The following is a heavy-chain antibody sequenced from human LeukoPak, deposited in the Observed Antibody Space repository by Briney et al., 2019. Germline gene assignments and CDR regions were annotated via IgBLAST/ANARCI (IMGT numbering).Heavy chain of an antibody. V-gene: IGHV3-15*07. Sequence: GGSLRLSCAASGFSFNNAWMNWVRQAPGKGLEWVGRIRSETVGGTTESAAPVKGRFIISRDDSKNMLYLQMNSLKIEDTAVYYCTLGSNRYDSSDFDYWGQGTLVTVSS. CDR1: GFSFNNAW. CDR2: IRSETVGGTT. D-gene: IGHD3-22*01. CDR3: TLGSNRYDSSDFDY. J-gene: IGHJ4*02.